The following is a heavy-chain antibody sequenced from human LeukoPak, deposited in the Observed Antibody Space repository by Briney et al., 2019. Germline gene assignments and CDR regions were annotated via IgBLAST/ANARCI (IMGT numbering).Heavy chain of an antibody. Sequence: GRSLRLSCAASGFTFSSYGMSWVRQAPGKGLEWVSAISGSGGSTYYADSVKGRFTISRDNSKNTLYLQMNRLRAEDTAVYYCAKVPLIAAPKHFDYWGQGTLVTVSS. D-gene: IGHD6-13*01. CDR3: AKVPLIAAPKHFDY. CDR2: ISGSGGST. CDR1: GFTFSSYG. V-gene: IGHV3-23*01. J-gene: IGHJ4*02.